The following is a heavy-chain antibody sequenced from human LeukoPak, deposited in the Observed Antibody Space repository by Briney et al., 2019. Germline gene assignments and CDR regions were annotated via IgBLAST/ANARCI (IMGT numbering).Heavy chain of an antibody. Sequence: GGSLRLSCAASGFTFSSYAVSWVRQAPGKGLEWVSAISGSGGNTYYADSVKGRFTISRDNSKNTLYLQMNSLRAEDAAVYYCANEYSKGDIWGQGTMVTVSS. D-gene: IGHD4-11*01. CDR2: ISGSGGNT. CDR1: GFTFSSYA. V-gene: IGHV3-23*01. J-gene: IGHJ3*02. CDR3: ANEYSKGDI.